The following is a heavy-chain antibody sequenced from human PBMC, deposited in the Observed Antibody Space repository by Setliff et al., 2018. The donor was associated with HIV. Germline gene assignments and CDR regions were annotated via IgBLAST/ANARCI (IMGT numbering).Heavy chain of an antibody. CDR2: IYSSGST. D-gene: IGHD3-10*01. V-gene: IGHV4-4*09. J-gene: IGHJ5*02. Sequence: SETLSLTCTVSGSSISGHYWSWIRQPPGRGLEWIGYIYSSGSTNFNPPLQSRVTISVDTSKNQFSLKLSSVTAADTAVYYCARHSGVASPNWFDPWGQGTLVTVSS. CDR3: ARHSGVASPNWFDP. CDR1: GSSISGHY.